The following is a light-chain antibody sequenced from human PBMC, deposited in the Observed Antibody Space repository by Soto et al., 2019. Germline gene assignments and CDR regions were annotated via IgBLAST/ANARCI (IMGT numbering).Light chain of an antibody. CDR1: SSNIGNNY. Sequence: QSVLTQPPSVSAAPGQKVTLSCSGTSSNIGNNYVSWYQHFPGTAPKLLIYEDNKRPSEIPDRFSGSKSGTSATLGITGLQTGDEAAYYCGTWDNSLSIYVFATGTKVTVL. V-gene: IGLV1-51*02. CDR3: GTWDNSLSIYV. CDR2: EDN. J-gene: IGLJ1*01.